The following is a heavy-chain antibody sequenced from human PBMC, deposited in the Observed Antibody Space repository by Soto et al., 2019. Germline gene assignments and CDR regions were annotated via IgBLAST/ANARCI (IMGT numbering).Heavy chain of an antibody. CDR1: GFTFSSYA. D-gene: IGHD6-19*01. J-gene: IGHJ4*02. V-gene: IGHV3-23*01. CDR3: AKRGRGAVAFVY. Sequence: EVQLLESGGGLVQPGGSLRLSCAASGFTFSSYAMSWVRQAPGKGLEWVSTISGSGTGTYYAYSVTGRFTISRDNSKNTLYLQMNSLRAEDTAVYYCAKRGRGAVAFVYWGPGTLVTVSS. CDR2: ISGSGTGT.